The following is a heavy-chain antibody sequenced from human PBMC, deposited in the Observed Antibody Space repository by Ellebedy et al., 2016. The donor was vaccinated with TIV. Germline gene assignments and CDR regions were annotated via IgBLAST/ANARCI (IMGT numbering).Heavy chain of an antibody. D-gene: IGHD1-1*01. Sequence: PGGSLRLSCAASGFTFSSYSMNWVRQAPGKGLEWVSYISTNSSTIYYADSVKGRFTISRDNAKNLLYLQMNRLRDGDTALYYCARDGSQLEYWGQGTLVIVSS. J-gene: IGHJ4*02. V-gene: IGHV3-48*02. CDR1: GFTFSSYS. CDR3: ARDGSQLEY. CDR2: ISTNSSTI.